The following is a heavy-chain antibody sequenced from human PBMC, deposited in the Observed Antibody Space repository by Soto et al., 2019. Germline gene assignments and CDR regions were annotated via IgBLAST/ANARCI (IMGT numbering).Heavy chain of an antibody. D-gene: IGHD1-1*01. CDR3: ARVPWNYYYGMDV. V-gene: IGHV3-48*01. Sequence: AGSLRLSCAASGFTVSIYSMNWVRQAPGKGLEWVSYISSSSSTIYYADSVKGRFTISRDNAKNSLYLQMSSLRGEDTAVYYCARVPWNYYYGMDVWGQGTTVTVSS. CDR1: GFTVSIYS. CDR2: ISSSSSTI. J-gene: IGHJ6*02.